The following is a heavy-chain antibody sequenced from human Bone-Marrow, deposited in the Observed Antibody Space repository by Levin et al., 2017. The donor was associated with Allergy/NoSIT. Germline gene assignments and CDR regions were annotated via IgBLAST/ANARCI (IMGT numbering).Heavy chain of an antibody. J-gene: IGHJ5*02. CDR3: ARDYGQYGGFDP. CDR1: GVSVSSTYY. Sequence: SETLSLTCTVSGVSVSSTYYWSWIRQSPGKGLEWIGNIYHSGSTNYNPSLKSRVTISIDTSKNQFSLKMTSMTTADTAVFYCARDYGQYGGFDPWGQGTLVIVSS. V-gene: IGHV4-61*01. D-gene: IGHD4-17*01. CDR2: IYHSGST.